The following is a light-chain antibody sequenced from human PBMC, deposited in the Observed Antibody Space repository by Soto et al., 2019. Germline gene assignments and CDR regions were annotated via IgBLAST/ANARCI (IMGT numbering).Light chain of an antibody. Sequence: EIVLTQFPGTLSLSPGERATLSCRASQSVGSNYLAWYQQRPGQPPNLLIFGASHRAPDIPDRFSGSGSGTDFTLTISGLEPEDFAGYYCQQYGSSIQTFGQGTKVDIK. CDR3: QQYGSSIQT. J-gene: IGKJ1*01. CDR1: QSVGSNY. V-gene: IGKV3-20*01. CDR2: GAS.